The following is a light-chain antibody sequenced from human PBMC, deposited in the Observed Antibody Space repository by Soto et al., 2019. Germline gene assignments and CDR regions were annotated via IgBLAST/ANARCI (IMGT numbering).Light chain of an antibody. CDR2: EVN. CDR1: ISDVGGDNY. CDR3: SSYTGRKDLMVI. Sequence: QSALTQPPSASGSPGQSVTISCTGSISDVGGDNYVSWYQQYPGKVPKLMIYEVNKRPSGVPDRFSGSKSDNTASLTVSGLQAEDEADYYCSSYTGRKDLMVIFGGGTKVTVL. V-gene: IGLV2-8*01. J-gene: IGLJ2*01.